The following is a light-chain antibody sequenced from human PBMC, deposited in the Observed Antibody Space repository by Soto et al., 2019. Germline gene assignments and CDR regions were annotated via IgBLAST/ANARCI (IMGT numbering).Light chain of an antibody. CDR2: DVS. V-gene: IGLV2-14*03. CDR1: SSDVGGFDH. Sequence: QSALTQPASVSGSHRQSITISCTGASSDVGGFDHVSWYQQHPGKVPRLLIYDVSSRPSGVSDRFSGSKSGNTASLTISGIQDEDEADYYCNSFTTTNTYVFGTGTKVTVL. J-gene: IGLJ1*01. CDR3: NSFTTTNTYV.